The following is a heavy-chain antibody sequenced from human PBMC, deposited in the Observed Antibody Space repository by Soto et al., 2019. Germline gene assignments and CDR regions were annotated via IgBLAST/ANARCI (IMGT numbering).Heavy chain of an antibody. D-gene: IGHD3-22*01. Sequence: SDTLSLTCAVSGGSISSSNWWSWVRQPPGKGLEWIGEIYHSGSTNYNPSLKSRVTISVDKSKNQFSLKLSSVTAADTAVYYCARDGMGAYYDSSGPLRDYYYYGMDVWGQGTTVTVSS. J-gene: IGHJ6*02. V-gene: IGHV4-4*02. CDR3: ARDGMGAYYDSSGPLRDYYYYGMDV. CDR2: IYHSGST. CDR1: GGSISSSNW.